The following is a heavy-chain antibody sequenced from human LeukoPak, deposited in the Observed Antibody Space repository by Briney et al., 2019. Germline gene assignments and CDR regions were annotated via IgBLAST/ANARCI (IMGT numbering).Heavy chain of an antibody. V-gene: IGHV3-30*02. CDR1: GFAFSTYG. D-gene: IGHD4-23*01. CDR2: IRYDGSNK. CDR3: TSGGDN. Sequence: GGSLRLSCAASGFAFSTYGMHWVRQAPGKGLEWVAFIRYDGSNKYYADSVKGRFTISRDNSKNTLYLQMNSLRPEDTAVYYCTSGGDNWGQGTLVTVSS. J-gene: IGHJ4*02.